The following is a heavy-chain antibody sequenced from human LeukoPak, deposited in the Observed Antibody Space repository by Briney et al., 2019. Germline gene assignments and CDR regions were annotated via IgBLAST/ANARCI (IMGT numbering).Heavy chain of an antibody. J-gene: IGHJ6*03. D-gene: IGHD5-24*01. Sequence: PSETLSLTCTVSGGCISSYYWSWLRQPPGKGLEWIGYIYSSGTTHYNPSLKSRVTMSVDRSTNKFSLKLSSVTAADTAVYYCARTGNRERDNYYYFYYLDVWDKGTSVSVSS. CDR1: GGCISSYY. V-gene: IGHV4-4*09. CDR3: ARTGNRERDNYYYFYYLDV. CDR2: IYSSGTT.